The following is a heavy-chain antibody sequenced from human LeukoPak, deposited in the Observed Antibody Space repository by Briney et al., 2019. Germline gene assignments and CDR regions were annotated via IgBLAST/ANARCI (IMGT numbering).Heavy chain of an antibody. D-gene: IGHD1-20*01. CDR1: GYSFTSYL. Sequence: GESLKISCKGSGYSFTSYLIGWVRQMPGKLLQWIGIISPGDSATRYSPSFQGQVTISADKSISTAYLQWSSLKASDTAMYYCARQTLIAGTSYWYFDLWGRGTLVTVCS. V-gene: IGHV5-51*01. J-gene: IGHJ2*01. CDR2: ISPGDSAT. CDR3: ARQTLIAGTSYWYFDL.